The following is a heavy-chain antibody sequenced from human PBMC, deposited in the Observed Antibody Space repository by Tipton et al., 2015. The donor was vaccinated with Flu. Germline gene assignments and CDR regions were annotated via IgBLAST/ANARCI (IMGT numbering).Heavy chain of an antibody. V-gene: IGHV4-38-2*02. CDR3: ARRHYSNYVSEPKNWFDL. D-gene: IGHD4-11*01. Sequence: TLSLTCTVSGDSMRSDYFWAWIRQAPGKGLEWIGNIHYSGSPHYNPSLKSRVTITVDTSKNQFSLRLSSMTAADTAVYYCARRHYSNYVSEPKNWFDLWGQGTLVTVSS. CDR1: GDSMRSDYF. CDR2: IHYSGSP. J-gene: IGHJ5*02.